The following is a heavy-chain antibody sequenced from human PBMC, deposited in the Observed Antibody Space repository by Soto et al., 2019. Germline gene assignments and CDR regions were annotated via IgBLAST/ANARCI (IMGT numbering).Heavy chain of an antibody. J-gene: IGHJ6*02. CDR3: ARGQEQWLVSYYYYGMDV. Sequence: PSETLSLTCTVSGGSISSYYWSWIRQPAGKGLEWIGRIYTSGSTNYNPSLKSRVTMPVDTSKNQFSLKLSSVTAADTAVYYCARGQEQWLVSYYYYGMDVWGQGTTVTVSS. CDR1: GGSISSYY. V-gene: IGHV4-4*07. D-gene: IGHD6-19*01. CDR2: IYTSGST.